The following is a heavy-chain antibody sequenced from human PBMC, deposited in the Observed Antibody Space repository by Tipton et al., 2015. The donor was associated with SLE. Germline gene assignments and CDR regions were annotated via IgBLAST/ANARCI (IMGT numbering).Heavy chain of an antibody. CDR1: GGTFNSYA. Sequence: QSGAEVKKPGSSVKVSCKASGGTFNSYAISWVRQAPGQGLEWMGRIIPIFGTANYAQKFQDRVTITADESTSTASMELSSLRSEDTAVYYCARSRSVGVVTPYPTDNWFDPWGQGTLVTVSS. CDR2: IIPIFGTA. J-gene: IGHJ5*02. D-gene: IGHD3-3*01. CDR3: ARSRSVGVVTPYPTDNWFDP. V-gene: IGHV1-69*13.